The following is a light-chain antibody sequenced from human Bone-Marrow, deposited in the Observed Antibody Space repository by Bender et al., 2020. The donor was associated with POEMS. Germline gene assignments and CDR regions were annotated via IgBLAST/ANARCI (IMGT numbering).Light chain of an antibody. CDR1: TSDVGGSKY. V-gene: IGLV2-8*01. CDR2: EVS. Sequence: QSALTQPPSASGSPGQSVTISCTGTTSDVGGSKYVSWYQQHPGKAPKLMIYEVSERPSGVPDRFSGSKSGNTASLTISGLQAEDEADYYCSSYTSSTTLVFGGGTKLTVL. CDR3: SSYTSSTTLV. J-gene: IGLJ2*01.